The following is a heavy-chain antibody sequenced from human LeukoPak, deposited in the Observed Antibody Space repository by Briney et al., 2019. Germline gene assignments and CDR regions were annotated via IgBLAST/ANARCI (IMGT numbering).Heavy chain of an antibody. CDR1: GYTFTSYD. CDR3: ARGLHQLTHNWFDP. D-gene: IGHD2-2*01. CDR2: MNPNSGNT. J-gene: IGHJ5*02. Sequence: ASVKVSCKASGYTFTSYDINWLRQATGQGLEWMGWMNPNSGNTGYAQKFQGRVTITRNTSISTAYMELSSLRSEDTAVYYCARGLHQLTHNWFDPWGQGTLVTVSS. V-gene: IGHV1-8*03.